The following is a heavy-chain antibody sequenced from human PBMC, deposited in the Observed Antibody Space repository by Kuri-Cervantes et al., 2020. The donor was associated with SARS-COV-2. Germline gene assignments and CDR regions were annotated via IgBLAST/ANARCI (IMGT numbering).Heavy chain of an antibody. CDR3: ARVKGDDFWSGRQSDAFDI. CDR2: IYTSGST. D-gene: IGHD3-3*01. CDR1: GGSISSYY. V-gene: IGHV4-4*07. J-gene: IGHJ3*02. Sequence: SETLSLTCTVSGGSISSYYWSWIRQPAGKGLEWIGRIYTSGSTNYNPSLKSRVTMSVDTSKNQFSPKLSSVTAADTAVYYCARVKGDDFWSGRQSDAFDIWGQGTMVTVSS.